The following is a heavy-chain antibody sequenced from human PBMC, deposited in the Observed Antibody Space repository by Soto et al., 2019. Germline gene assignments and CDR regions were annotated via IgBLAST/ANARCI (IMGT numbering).Heavy chain of an antibody. CDR2: IIPVFGRV. CDR3: ANSRGGTFLGYHGMDI. D-gene: IGHD3-16*01. J-gene: IGHJ6*02. CDR1: GGTFSSRA. Sequence: QVQLVQSGPEVKKTGTSVKVSCKASGGTFSSRAISWVRQAPGQGLEWMGGIIPVFGRVNYAEKFQDRVTITADDATGTVYMELGSLRSEDTALYYCANSRGGTFLGYHGMDIWGQGTTVSVSS. V-gene: IGHV1-69*01.